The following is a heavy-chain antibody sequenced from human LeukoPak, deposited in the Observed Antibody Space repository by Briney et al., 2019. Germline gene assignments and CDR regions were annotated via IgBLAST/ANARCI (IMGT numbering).Heavy chain of an antibody. D-gene: IGHD1-26*01. CDR1: GFTFSSYA. CDR3: ASRRRSYSPFDP. CDR2: ISYDGSNK. V-gene: IGHV3-30-3*01. Sequence: GRSLRLSCAASGFTFSSYAMHWVRQAPGKGLEWVAVISYDGSNKYYADSVKGRFTISRDNSKNTLYLQMNSLRVEDTAMYYCASRRRSYSPFDPWGQGTLVTVSS. J-gene: IGHJ5*02.